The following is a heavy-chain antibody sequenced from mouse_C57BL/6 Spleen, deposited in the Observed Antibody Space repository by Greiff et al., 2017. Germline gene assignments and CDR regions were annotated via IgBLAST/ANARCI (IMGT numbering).Heavy chain of an antibody. D-gene: IGHD1-1*01. Sequence: EVQLQQSGPELVKPGASVKISCKASGYSFTGYYMNWVKQSPEKSLEWIGEINPSTGGTTYNQKFKAKATLTVDKSSSTAYMQLKSLTSEDSAVYYCARGPITTVVENWYFDVWGTGTTVTVSS. V-gene: IGHV1-42*01. CDR1: GYSFTGYY. J-gene: IGHJ1*03. CDR2: INPSTGGT. CDR3: ARGPITTVVENWYFDV.